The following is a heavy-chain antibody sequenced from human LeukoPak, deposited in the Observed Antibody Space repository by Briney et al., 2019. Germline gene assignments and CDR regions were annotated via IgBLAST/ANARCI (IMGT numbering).Heavy chain of an antibody. J-gene: IGHJ5*02. CDR3: GKDSYVGVNWFDP. Sequence: GGSLRLSCAASGFSFSSNSMSWVRQAPGKGLEWVSAISGSAARVFYSDSVKGRFTISRDNSRNMVYLQMNSLRAEDTAVYYCGKDSYVGVNWFDPRGQGILVTVSS. V-gene: IGHV3-23*01. D-gene: IGHD1-26*01. CDR2: ISGSAARV. CDR1: GFSFSSNS.